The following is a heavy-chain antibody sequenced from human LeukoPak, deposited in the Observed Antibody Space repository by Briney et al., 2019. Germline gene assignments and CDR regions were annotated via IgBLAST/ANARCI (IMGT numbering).Heavy chain of an antibody. D-gene: IGHD3-22*01. V-gene: IGHV4-39*07. CDR1: GGSISSSSYY. Sequence: NSSETLSLTCTVSGGSISSSSYYWGWIRQPPGKGLEWIGSIYYSGSTYYNPSLKSRVTISVDTSKNQFSLKLSSVTAADTAVYYCAREGKSYDSSRGYMDVWGKGTTVTVSS. CDR3: AREGKSYDSSRGYMDV. CDR2: IYYSGST. J-gene: IGHJ6*03.